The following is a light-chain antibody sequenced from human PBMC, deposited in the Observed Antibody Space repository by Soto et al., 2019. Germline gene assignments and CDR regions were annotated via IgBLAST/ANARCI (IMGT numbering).Light chain of an antibody. CDR1: QSVSSSY. Sequence: EIVLTQSPGTLSLSPGERATLSCRASQSVSSSYLAWYQQKPGQAPRLLIYGASSRATGIPDRFSGSGSGTDFTLTISSLEPEDFAFYYCQQRSNLWTFGQGTKVEIK. J-gene: IGKJ1*01. CDR3: QQRSNLWT. CDR2: GAS. V-gene: IGKV3D-20*02.